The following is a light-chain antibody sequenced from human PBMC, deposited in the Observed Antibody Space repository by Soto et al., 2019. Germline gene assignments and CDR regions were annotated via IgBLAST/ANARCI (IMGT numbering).Light chain of an antibody. CDR3: QQCSWHPFTVT. V-gene: IGKV3-15*01. CDR2: DAS. Sequence: EIVMTQSPATLSVSPGERATLSCRASQSVSSNLAWYQQKPGQDPRRLIYDASTRATGIPARFSGSGSGTEYTLTISSLRCEDSAVYYCQQCSWHPFTVTFGGGTKVELK. J-gene: IGKJ4*01. CDR1: QSVSSN.